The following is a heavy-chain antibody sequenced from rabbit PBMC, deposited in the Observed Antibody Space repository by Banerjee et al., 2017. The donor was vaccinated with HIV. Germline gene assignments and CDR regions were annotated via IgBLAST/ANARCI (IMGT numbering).Heavy chain of an antibody. CDR2: IDSGGSGNT. Sequence: QEQLVESGGGLVQPGGSLTLTCTASGFSFSSGYWICWVRQAPGKGLEWIVCIDSGGSGNTYYVSWAKGRFTISKTSSTTVTLQMTSLTDADTATYFCARWVGDDDHFKLWGQGTLGHRL. J-gene: IGHJ4*01. V-gene: IGHV1S45*01. CDR3: ARWVGDDDHFKL. CDR1: GFSFSSGYW. D-gene: IGHD2-1*01.